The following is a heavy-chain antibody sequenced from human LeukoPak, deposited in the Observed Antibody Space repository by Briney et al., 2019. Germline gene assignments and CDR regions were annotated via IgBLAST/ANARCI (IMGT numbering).Heavy chain of an antibody. J-gene: IGHJ6*03. V-gene: IGHV4-59*01. D-gene: IGHD3-3*01. Sequence: KPSETLSLTCTVSGASISSYYWSWIRQPPGKGLEWIGYIYYSVSTNYNPSLKSRVTISVDTSKNQFSLKLSSVTAADTAVYYCARGPAKYYDFWSGPYYYYYMDVWGKGTTVTVSS. CDR3: ARGPAKYYDFWSGPYYYYYMDV. CDR1: GASISSYY. CDR2: IYYSVST.